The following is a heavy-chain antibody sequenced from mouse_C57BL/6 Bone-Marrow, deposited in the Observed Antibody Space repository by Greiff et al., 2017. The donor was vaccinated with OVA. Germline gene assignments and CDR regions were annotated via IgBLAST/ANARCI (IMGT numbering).Heavy chain of an antibody. V-gene: IGHV1-7*01. CDR2: INPSGGYT. J-gene: IGHJ1*03. D-gene: IGHD2-2*01. CDR1: GYTFTSYW. Sequence: QVHVKQSGAELAKPGASVKLSCKASGYTFTSYWMHWVKQRPGQGLEWIGYINPSGGYTKYNQKFKDKATLTADKSPSTAYMQLSSLTYEDSAVYDCARVYGMVTTRDFGVWGTGTTVTVSS. CDR3: ARVYGMVTTRDFGV.